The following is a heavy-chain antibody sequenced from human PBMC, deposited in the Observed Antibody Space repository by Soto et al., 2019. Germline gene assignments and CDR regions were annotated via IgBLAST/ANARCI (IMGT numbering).Heavy chain of an antibody. CDR2: MNPNSGNT. D-gene: IGHD6-19*01. CDR1: GYTFTSYD. J-gene: IGHJ6*02. V-gene: IGHV1-8*01. CDR3: ARGGKYSSGWYRVLYYYYYGMDV. Sequence: ASVKVSCKASGYTFTSYDINWVRQATGQGLEWMGWMNPNSGNTGYAQKFQGRVTMTRNTSISTAYMELSSLRSEDTAVYFCARGGKYSSGWYRVLYYYYYGMDVWGQGTTVTVSS.